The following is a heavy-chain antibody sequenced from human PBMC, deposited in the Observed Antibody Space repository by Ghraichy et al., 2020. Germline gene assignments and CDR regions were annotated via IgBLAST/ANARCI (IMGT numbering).Heavy chain of an antibody. D-gene: IGHD6-19*01. Sequence: SETLSLTCTVSGGSITSSDYYWGWIRQPPGKGLEWIGSMYYSGSTYYNPSLKSRVTISVDTSKNQFSLMLSSVTAADTAVYYCATGGGRYSSGFDYWGQGTLVTVSS. V-gene: IGHV4-39*01. J-gene: IGHJ4*02. CDR1: GGSITSSDYY. CDR2: MYYSGST. CDR3: ATGGGRYSSGFDY.